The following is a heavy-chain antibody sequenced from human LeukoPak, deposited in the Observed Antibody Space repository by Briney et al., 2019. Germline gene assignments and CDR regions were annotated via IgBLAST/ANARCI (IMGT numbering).Heavy chain of an antibody. V-gene: IGHV3-23*01. Sequence: GGSLRLSCTASGFTFSSYAMSWVRQPPGKGLEWVSGISGSSGITSDADSVRGRFTISRDNSENMVYLQMNGLRDEDTAVYYCAKGVRGVIRDAFDVWGQGTMVTVSS. D-gene: IGHD3-10*01. J-gene: IGHJ3*01. CDR3: AKGVRGVIRDAFDV. CDR2: ISGSSGIT. CDR1: GFTFSSYA.